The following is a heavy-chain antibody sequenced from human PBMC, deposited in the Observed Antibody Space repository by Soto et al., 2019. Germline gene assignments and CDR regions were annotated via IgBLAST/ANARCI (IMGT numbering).Heavy chain of an antibody. CDR2: IIPSLGIA. Sequence: QVQLVQSGAEVKKPGSSVKVSCKASGGTFSSYTISWVRQAPGQGLEWMGRIIPSLGIANYAQKFQGRVTITADKSTSTAYMELSSLRSEDTAVYYCARECSGGSCYLGYYYGMDVWGQGTTVTVSS. CDR1: GGTFSSYT. CDR3: ARECSGGSCYLGYYYGMDV. V-gene: IGHV1-69*08. J-gene: IGHJ6*02. D-gene: IGHD2-15*01.